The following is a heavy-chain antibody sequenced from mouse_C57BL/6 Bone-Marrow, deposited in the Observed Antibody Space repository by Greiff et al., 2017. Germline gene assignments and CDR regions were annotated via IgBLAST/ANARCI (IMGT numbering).Heavy chain of an antibody. CDR3: TPYGKFDD. V-gene: IGHV14-4*01. Sequence: EVQLQQSGAELVRPGASVKLSCTASGFNIKDDYMHWVKQRPEQGLEWIGWIDPENGDTEYASKFQGKATITADTSSNTAYLQLSSLTSEDTAVYYCTPYGKFDDWGQGTTLTVSS. J-gene: IGHJ2*01. D-gene: IGHD2-1*01. CDR1: GFNIKDDY. CDR2: IDPENGDT.